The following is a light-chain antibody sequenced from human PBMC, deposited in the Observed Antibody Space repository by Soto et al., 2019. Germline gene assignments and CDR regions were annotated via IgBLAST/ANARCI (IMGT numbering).Light chain of an antibody. V-gene: IGKV3-20*01. Sequence: EIVLTQSPGTLSLSPGERATLSCRASQSVTSSYLAWYQQKPGQAPRLLIYGASSRATGIPDRFSGSGSGTDFTLTISRLEPEDFAGYYCQQYGSSPWTFGQGNKVEI. CDR1: QSVTSSY. CDR2: GAS. CDR3: QQYGSSPWT. J-gene: IGKJ1*01.